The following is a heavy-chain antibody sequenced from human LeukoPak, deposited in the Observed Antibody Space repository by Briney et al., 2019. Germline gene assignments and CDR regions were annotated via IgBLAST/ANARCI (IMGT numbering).Heavy chain of an antibody. V-gene: IGHV3-21*06. CDR2: ISSSSSYI. Sequence: GGSLRLSCAASGFTFSSYTMNWVRQAPGKGLEWVSSISSSSSYIYYADSVKGRFTISRDNAKNSLYLQMNSLRAEDTAVYYCARDTYDILTGYYKWAFDIWGQGTIVTVSS. D-gene: IGHD3-9*01. CDR3: ARDTYDILTGYYKWAFDI. CDR1: GFTFSSYT. J-gene: IGHJ3*02.